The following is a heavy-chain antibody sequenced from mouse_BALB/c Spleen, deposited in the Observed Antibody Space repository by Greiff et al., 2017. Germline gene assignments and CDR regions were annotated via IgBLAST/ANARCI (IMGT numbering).Heavy chain of an antibody. CDR3: TREGSYYYGSANYAMDY. J-gene: IGHJ4*01. V-gene: IGHV1S81*02. Sequence: QVQLQQSGAELVKPGASVKLSCKASGYTFTSYYMYWVKQRPGQGLEWIGEINPSNGGTNFNEKFNSKATLTVDKSSSTAYMQLSSLTSEDSAVYYCTREGSYYYGSANYAMDYWGQGTSVTVSS. D-gene: IGHD1-1*01. CDR1: GYTFTSYY. CDR2: INPSNGGT.